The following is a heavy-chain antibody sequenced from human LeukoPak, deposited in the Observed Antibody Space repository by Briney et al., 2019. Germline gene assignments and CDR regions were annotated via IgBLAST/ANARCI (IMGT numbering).Heavy chain of an antibody. CDR1: GGSISSYY. D-gene: IGHD2-15*01. CDR3: ARDSGTRYCSGGSCYGSAWWFDP. V-gene: IGHV4-59*01. CDR2: IYYSGST. Sequence: SETLSLTCTVSGGSISSYYWSWIRQPPGKALEWIGYIYYSGSTNYNPSLKSRVTISVDTSKNQFSLKLSSVTAADTAVYYCARDSGTRYCSGGSCYGSAWWFDPWGQGTLVTVSS. J-gene: IGHJ5*02.